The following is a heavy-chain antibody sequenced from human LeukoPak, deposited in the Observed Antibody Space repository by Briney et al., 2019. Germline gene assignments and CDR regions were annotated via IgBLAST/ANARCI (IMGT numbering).Heavy chain of an antibody. CDR3: ARQGYDSSADAFDI. Sequence: PSETLSLTCTVSGGSISIYYWSWIRQPPGKGLEWIGYIYYSGSTNYNPSLKSRVTISVDTSKNQFSLKLSSVTAADTAVYYCARQGYDSSADAFDIWGQGTMVTVSS. J-gene: IGHJ3*02. CDR1: GGSISIYY. D-gene: IGHD3-22*01. CDR2: IYYSGST. V-gene: IGHV4-59*08.